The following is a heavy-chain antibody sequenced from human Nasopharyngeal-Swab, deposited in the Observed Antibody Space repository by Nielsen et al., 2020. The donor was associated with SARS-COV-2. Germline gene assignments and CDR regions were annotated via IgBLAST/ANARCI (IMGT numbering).Heavy chain of an antibody. CDR3: ARIAAAGIFDY. V-gene: IGHV4-31*02. D-gene: IGHD6-13*01. Sequence: WIRQPPGEGLEWIAYIYYSGSTYYNPSLKSRVTISVDTSKNQFSLKLSSVTAADTAVYYCARIAAAGIFDYWGQGTLVTVSS. J-gene: IGHJ4*02. CDR2: IYYSGST.